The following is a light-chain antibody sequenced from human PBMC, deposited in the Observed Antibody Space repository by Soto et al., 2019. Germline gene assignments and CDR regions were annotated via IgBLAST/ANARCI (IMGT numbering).Light chain of an antibody. CDR2: KAA. Sequence: DIQLTQSPSTLSASVGDRATITCRASQSISSWLAWYQQKPGKAPKLLVYKAASLESGVTSRFSGSGSGTEFNLTISPLQPDDFATYYCQQYEAYPLTFGGGTKVEI. V-gene: IGKV1-5*03. CDR3: QQYEAYPLT. CDR1: QSISSW. J-gene: IGKJ4*01.